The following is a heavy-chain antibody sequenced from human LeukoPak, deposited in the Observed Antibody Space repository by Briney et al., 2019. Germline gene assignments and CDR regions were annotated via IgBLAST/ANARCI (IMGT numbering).Heavy chain of an antibody. CDR3: ARGSRDSSGYYNFDY. D-gene: IGHD3-22*01. J-gene: IGHJ4*02. CDR1: GYTFTGYY. V-gene: IGHV1-2*02. CDR2: INPNSGGT. Sequence: ASVKVSCKASGYTFTGYYMHWVRQAPGQGLEWMGWINPNSGGTNYAQKFQGRVTMTRDMSTSTVYMELSSLRSEDTAVYYCARGSRDSSGYYNFDYWGQGTLVTVSS.